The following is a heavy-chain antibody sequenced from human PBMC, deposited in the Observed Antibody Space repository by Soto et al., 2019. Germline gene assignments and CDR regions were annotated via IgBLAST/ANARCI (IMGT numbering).Heavy chain of an antibody. CDR1: GYTFTDYA. Sequence: VASGEGSCKPSGYTFTDYAIHWVRQAPGHSLEWLGWVDTGNGNTKYSQNFQDRLTITRDTFARTTAMELNSLNSGDTALYYCARGAKWDPRGVEAQQDDYFDCWGRGTLVTVSS. CDR3: ARGAKWDPRGVEAQQDDYFDC. D-gene: IGHD1-26*01. CDR2: VDTGNGNT. J-gene: IGHJ4*02. V-gene: IGHV1-3*04.